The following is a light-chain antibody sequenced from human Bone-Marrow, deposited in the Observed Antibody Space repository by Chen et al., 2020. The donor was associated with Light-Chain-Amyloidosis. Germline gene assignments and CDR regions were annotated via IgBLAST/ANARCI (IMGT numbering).Light chain of an antibody. CDR2: DAS. Sequence: TVLTQSPGTLSLSPGERATLSCRASQSVSSNYLPWDQQTPGQAPRLLIYDASSRATGIPDRFSGSGSGXXFTLTISRLEPEDFAVYYCQQYASPPQTFGQGTKVEIK. CDR3: QQYASPPQT. J-gene: IGKJ1*01. CDR1: QSVSSNY. V-gene: IGKV3-20*01.